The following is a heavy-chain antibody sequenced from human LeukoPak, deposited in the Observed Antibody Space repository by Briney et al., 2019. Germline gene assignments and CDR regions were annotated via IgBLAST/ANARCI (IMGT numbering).Heavy chain of an antibody. D-gene: IGHD3-10*01. V-gene: IGHV4-59*01. Sequence: SETLSLTCTVFGDSIGYYYWNWIRQPPGKGLEWIGCIYYNGSTNYNPSLKSRLTISVDTSKSQFSLNLSSVTAADTAVYYCARSNKRGLFDYWGQGTLVTVSS. CDR1: GDSIGYYY. CDR3: ARSNKRGLFDY. J-gene: IGHJ4*02. CDR2: IYYNGST.